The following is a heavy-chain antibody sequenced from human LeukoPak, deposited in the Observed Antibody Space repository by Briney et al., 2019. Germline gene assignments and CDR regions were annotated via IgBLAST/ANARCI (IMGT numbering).Heavy chain of an antibody. CDR2: INPSGGST. CDR3: ARTLYDSSGYYYVFNY. D-gene: IGHD3-22*01. CDR1: GYTFTSYY. Sequence: GASVKVSCKASGYTFTSYYMHWVRQAPGQGLEWMGIINPSGGSTSYAQKFQGRVTMTRDTSTSTVYMELSSLRSEDTAVYYCARTLYDSSGYYYVFNYWGQGTLVTVSS. J-gene: IGHJ4*02. V-gene: IGHV1-46*01.